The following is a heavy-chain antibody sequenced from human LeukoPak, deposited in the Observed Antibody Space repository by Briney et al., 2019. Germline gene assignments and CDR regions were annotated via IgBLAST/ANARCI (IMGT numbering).Heavy chain of an antibody. CDR3: ARKRWLQNYYYGMDV. V-gene: IGHV3-66*01. CDR2: IYSGGST. J-gene: IGHJ6*02. Sequence: GGSLRLSCAASGFTVSSNYMSWVRQAPGKGLEWVSVIYSGGSTYYADSVKGRFTISRDNSKNTLYLQMNSLRAEDTAVYYCARKRWLQNYYYGMDVWGQGTTVTVSS. D-gene: IGHD5-24*01. CDR1: GFTVSSNY.